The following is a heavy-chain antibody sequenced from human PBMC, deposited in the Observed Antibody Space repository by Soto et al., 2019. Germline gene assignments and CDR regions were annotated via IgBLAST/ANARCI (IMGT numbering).Heavy chain of an antibody. V-gene: IGHV3-23*01. CDR2: VTGSGGQI. D-gene: IGHD2-21*01. Sequence: GGSLRLSCAASGFTISTFAMTWVRQAPGKGLECVSGVTGSGGQIHYADSVKGRFTISKDNSKNTLYLQMSNLREEDTALYYCAKDAVYKDGLWLMDSWGHGTLVTVSS. CDR3: AKDAVYKDGLWLMDS. J-gene: IGHJ5*01. CDR1: GFTISTFA.